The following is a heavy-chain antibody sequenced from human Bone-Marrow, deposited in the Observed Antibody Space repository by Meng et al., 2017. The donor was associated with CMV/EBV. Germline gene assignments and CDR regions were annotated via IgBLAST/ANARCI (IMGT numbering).Heavy chain of an antibody. CDR2: ISSSSSYI. CDR3: ARQQETFWSGYYSRYYYYVMDV. J-gene: IGHJ6*02. CDR1: GFTFSSYS. D-gene: IGHD3-3*01. Sequence: GESLKISCAASGFTFSSYSMNWVRQAPGKGLEWVSFISSSSSYIYYADSVKGRFTISRDNAKNSLYLQMNSLRAEDTAVYYFARQQETFWSGYYSRYYYYVMDVWGQGTTVTVYS. V-gene: IGHV3-21*01.